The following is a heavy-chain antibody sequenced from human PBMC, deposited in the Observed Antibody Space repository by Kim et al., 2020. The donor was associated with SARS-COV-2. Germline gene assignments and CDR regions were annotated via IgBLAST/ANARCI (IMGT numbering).Heavy chain of an antibody. V-gene: IGHV1-69*01. Sequence: QKFQGRVTITEDESTSTAYMELSSLRSEDTAVYYCASSFAGSGSLYGMDVWGQGTTVTVSS. CDR3: ASSFAGSGSLYGMDV. D-gene: IGHD3-10*01. J-gene: IGHJ6*02.